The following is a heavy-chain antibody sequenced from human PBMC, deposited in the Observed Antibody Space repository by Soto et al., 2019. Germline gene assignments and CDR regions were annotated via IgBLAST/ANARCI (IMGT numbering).Heavy chain of an antibody. D-gene: IGHD6-19*01. CDR1: GGTFSSYA. CDR2: IIPIFGTA. J-gene: IGHJ6*02. V-gene: IGHV1-69*13. Sequence: SVKVSCKASGGTFSSYAISWVRQAPGQGLEWMGGIIPIFGTANYAQKFQGRVTITADESTSTAYMELSSLRSEDTAVYYCARDTVAVATYYYYGMDVWGQGTTVTVSS. CDR3: ARDTVAVATYYYYGMDV.